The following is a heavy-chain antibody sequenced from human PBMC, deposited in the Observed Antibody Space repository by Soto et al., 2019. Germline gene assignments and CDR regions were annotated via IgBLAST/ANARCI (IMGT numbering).Heavy chain of an antibody. Sequence: ASVKVSCKASGYTFTGYYMHCVRQAPGQGLEWMGWINPNSGGTNYAQKFQGRVTMTRDTSISTAYMELSRLRSDDTAVYYCARGTLHSLIWSGYYPHWGQGTLVTVSS. V-gene: IGHV1-2*02. CDR1: GYTFTGYY. CDR2: INPNSGGT. J-gene: IGHJ4*02. D-gene: IGHD3-3*01. CDR3: ARGTLHSLIWSGYYPH.